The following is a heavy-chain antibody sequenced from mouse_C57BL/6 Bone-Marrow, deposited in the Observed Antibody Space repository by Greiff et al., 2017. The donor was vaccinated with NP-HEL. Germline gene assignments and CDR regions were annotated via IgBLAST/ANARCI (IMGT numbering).Heavy chain of an antibody. CDR3: ARRNYYGSTQGAMDY. D-gene: IGHD1-1*01. V-gene: IGHV1-26*01. CDR2: INPNNGGT. CDR1: GYTFTDYY. Sequence: VQLQQSGPELVKPGASVKISCKASGYTFTDYYMNWVKQSHGKSLEWIGDINPNNGGTSYNQKFKGKATLTVDKSSRTAYMELRSLTSEDSAVYYCARRNYYGSTQGAMDYWGQGTSVTVSS. J-gene: IGHJ4*01.